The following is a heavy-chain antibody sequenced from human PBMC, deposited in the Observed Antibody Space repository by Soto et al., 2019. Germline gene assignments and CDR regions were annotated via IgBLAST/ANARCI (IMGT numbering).Heavy chain of an antibody. CDR2: ISDDGSNK. V-gene: IGHV3-30-3*01. D-gene: IGHD3-22*01. CDR3: ARVGEFLIYYDSSGYSGLIDY. J-gene: IGHJ4*02. CDR1: GFTFISYA. Sequence: GGSLRLSCAASGFTFISYAMHWVRQAPGKGLEWVAVISDDGSNKYYADSVKGRFTISRDNSKNTLYLQMNSLRAEDTAVYYCARVGEFLIYYDSSGYSGLIDYWGQGTLVTVSS.